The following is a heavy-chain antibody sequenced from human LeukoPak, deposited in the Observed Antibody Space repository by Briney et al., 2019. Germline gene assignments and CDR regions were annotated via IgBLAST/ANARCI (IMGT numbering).Heavy chain of an antibody. CDR1: GFTVSSSY. CDR2: IYDAGST. J-gene: IGHJ5*02. CDR3: ARVDTASGILA. Sequence: GGSLRLSCAASGFTVSSSYMSWVRQAPGKGLEWVSVIYDAGSTYYADSVKGRFTISRDSSTSTLYLQMNSLRVDDTAVYYCARVDTASGILAWGQGTLVTVSS. D-gene: IGHD5-18*01. V-gene: IGHV3-53*01.